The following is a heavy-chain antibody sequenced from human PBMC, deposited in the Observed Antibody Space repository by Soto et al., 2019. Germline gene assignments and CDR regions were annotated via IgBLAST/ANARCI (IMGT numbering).Heavy chain of an antibody. Sequence: ASVKVSCKVSGYTLTELSMHWVRQAPGKGLEWMGGFDPEDGETIYAQKFQGRVTMTEDTSTDTAYMELSSLRSEDTAVYYCATAGGVGATTRFDYCGQGTLVTV. CDR2: FDPEDGET. J-gene: IGHJ4*02. D-gene: IGHD1-26*01. V-gene: IGHV1-24*01. CDR3: ATAGGVGATTRFDY. CDR1: GYTLTELS.